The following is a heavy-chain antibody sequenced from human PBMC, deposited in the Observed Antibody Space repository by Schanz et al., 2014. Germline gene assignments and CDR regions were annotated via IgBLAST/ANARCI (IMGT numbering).Heavy chain of an antibody. CDR3: TTGGRRGSSHYFYGMDV. V-gene: IGHV3-15*01. CDR2: IKTKTDGGTT. D-gene: IGHD5-18*01. Sequence: EVQLVESGGGLVKPGGSLRLSCAASGFTSSNAWMSWVRQAPGKGLEWVGRIKTKTDGGTTDYAAPVKVRFTISRDDSTNTLYLQMNSLKTEDTAVYYCTTGGRRGSSHYFYGMDVWGQGTTVTVSS. CDR1: GFTSSNAW. J-gene: IGHJ6*02.